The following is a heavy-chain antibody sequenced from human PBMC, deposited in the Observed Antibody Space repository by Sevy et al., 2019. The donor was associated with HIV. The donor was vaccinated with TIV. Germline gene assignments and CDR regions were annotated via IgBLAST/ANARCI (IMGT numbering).Heavy chain of an antibody. CDR2: IIPIFGTA. CDR3: ARGRYSSSWYTSDFDY. CDR1: GGTFSSYA. Sequence: ASVKVSCKASGGTFSSYAISWVRQAPAQGLAWMGGIIPIFGTANYEQNFQGRVTITADKSTSTAYMELSSLRSEDTAVYYCARGRYSSSWYTSDFDYWGQGTLVTVSS. J-gene: IGHJ4*02. V-gene: IGHV1-69*06. D-gene: IGHD6-13*01.